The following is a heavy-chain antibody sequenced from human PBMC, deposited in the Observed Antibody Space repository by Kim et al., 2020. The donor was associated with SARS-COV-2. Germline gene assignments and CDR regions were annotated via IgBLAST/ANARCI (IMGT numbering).Heavy chain of an antibody. CDR3: ATSAAAGRRYYYYYGMDV. J-gene: IGHJ6*02. D-gene: IGHD6-13*01. V-gene: IGHV3-11*06. Sequence: VKGRCTISRDNAKNSLYLQMISLRAEDTAVYYCATSAAAGRRYYYYYGMDVWGQGTTVTVSS.